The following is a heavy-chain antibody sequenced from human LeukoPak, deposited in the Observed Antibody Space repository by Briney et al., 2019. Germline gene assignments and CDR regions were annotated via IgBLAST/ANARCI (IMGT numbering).Heavy chain of an antibody. Sequence: SETLSLTCPVSGGSISSSSYYWGWIRQPPGKGLEWIGSIYYSGSTYYNPSLKSRVTISVDTSKNQFSLKLSSVTAADTAVYYCARDYFDAYGMDVWGQGTTVTVSS. J-gene: IGHJ6*02. D-gene: IGHD3-9*01. CDR1: GGSISSSSYY. CDR2: IYYSGST. V-gene: IGHV4-39*01. CDR3: ARDYFDAYGMDV.